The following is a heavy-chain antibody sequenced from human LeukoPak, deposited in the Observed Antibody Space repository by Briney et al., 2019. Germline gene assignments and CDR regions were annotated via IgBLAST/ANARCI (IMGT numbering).Heavy chain of an antibody. Sequence: PGGSLRLSCAASGFTFSSYAMSWVRQAPGKGLEWVSAISGSGGSTYYADSVKGRFTISRDNSKNTLYLQMNSLRAEDTAVYYCAKVPYCSSTGCYLGDYWGQGTLVTVSS. V-gene: IGHV3-23*01. J-gene: IGHJ4*02. CDR3: AKVPYCSSTGCYLGDY. CDR2: ISGSGGST. CDR1: GFTFSSYA. D-gene: IGHD2-2*01.